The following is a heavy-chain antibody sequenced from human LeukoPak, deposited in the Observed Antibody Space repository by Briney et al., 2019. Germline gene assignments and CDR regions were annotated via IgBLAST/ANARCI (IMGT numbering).Heavy chain of an antibody. CDR1: GGSISSGPFY. CDR2: IYYSGNT. V-gene: IGHV4-31*03. Sequence: SETLSLTCTVSGGSISSGPFYWRWIRQHPGKGLEWIGYIYYSGNTFYNPSLKSRVTISVDTSKNQFSLKLSSVTAADTAVYYCARHTPYSSSIDYWGQGTLVTVSS. D-gene: IGHD6-6*01. CDR3: ARHTPYSSSIDY. J-gene: IGHJ4*02.